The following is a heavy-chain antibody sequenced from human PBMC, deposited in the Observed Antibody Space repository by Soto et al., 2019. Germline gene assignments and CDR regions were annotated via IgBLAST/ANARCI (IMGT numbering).Heavy chain of an antibody. CDR3: ARRGDGYNYYFDY. CDR1: GCSISSGGYY. CDR2: IYYSGST. J-gene: IGHJ4*02. V-gene: IGHV4-31*03. Sequence: PSETLSLTCTVSGCSISSGGYYWSWIRQHPGKGLEWIGYIYYSGSTYYNPSPKSRVTISVDTSKNEFSLKLSSVTAADTAVYYCARRGDGYNYYFDYWGQGTLVTVSS. D-gene: IGHD5-12*01.